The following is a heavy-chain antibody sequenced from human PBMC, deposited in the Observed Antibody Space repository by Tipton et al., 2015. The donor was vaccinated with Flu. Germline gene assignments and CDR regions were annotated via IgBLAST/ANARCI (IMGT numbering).Heavy chain of an antibody. CDR2: INTSGST. J-gene: IGHJ4*02. CDR3: ARDGGRGSSPYYFDY. Sequence: TLSLTCTVSGGSITTENYHWTWIRQPAGKRLEWIGRINTSGSTNYNPSLKSRVTMSVDASKNQFSLTLSSVTAADTAVYYCARDGGRGSSPYYFDYWGQGTLVTVSS. D-gene: IGHD3-16*01. CDR1: GGSITTENYH. V-gene: IGHV4-61*02.